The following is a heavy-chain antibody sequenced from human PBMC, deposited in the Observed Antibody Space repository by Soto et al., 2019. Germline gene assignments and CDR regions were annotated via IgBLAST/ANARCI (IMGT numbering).Heavy chain of an antibody. D-gene: IGHD5-18*01. J-gene: IGHJ2*01. CDR3: ARGGYDWYFDL. Sequence: QVQLVQSGAEVKKPGASVKVSCKASGYTFNSYYIHWVRQAPGQGLEWMGIFNPSGGSTNYAQKLQGRLTLTRDTATSTVYMGLSSLRSGDTAIYYCARGGYDWYFDLWVRGSLVTVSS. CDR1: GYTFNSYY. CDR2: FNPSGGST. V-gene: IGHV1-46*02.